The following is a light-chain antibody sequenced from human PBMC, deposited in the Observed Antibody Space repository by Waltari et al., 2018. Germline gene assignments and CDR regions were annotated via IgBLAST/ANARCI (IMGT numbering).Light chain of an antibody. V-gene: IGKV3-20*01. CDR2: GTS. CDR3: QQYDSKPT. CDR1: DTINSEF. J-gene: IGKJ1*01. Sequence: IVLTQSPDTLSFSQGETASLSCRASDTINSEFLAWYKHKVGQAPRLLIYGTSTRAAGIPERFRGAGSGRDYTLSIIGLEPEDFAVYYCQQYDSKPTFGPGTKV.